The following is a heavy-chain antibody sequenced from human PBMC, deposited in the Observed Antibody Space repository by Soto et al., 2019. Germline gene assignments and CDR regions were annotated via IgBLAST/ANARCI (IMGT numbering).Heavy chain of an antibody. CDR3: ARGRSDYSKTTAGFVRWGYYFDY. CDR1: GSSISPYY. D-gene: IGHD4-4*01. CDR2: IYYSGST. Sequence: LSLTCGVSGSSISPYYWSWLRQPPGEGLQWIGYIYYSGSTNYNPSLKSRVTISVDTSKNQFSLKLSSVTAADTAVYYCARGRSDYSKTTAGFVRWGYYFDYWGQGTLVTVSS. J-gene: IGHJ4*02. V-gene: IGHV4-59*01.